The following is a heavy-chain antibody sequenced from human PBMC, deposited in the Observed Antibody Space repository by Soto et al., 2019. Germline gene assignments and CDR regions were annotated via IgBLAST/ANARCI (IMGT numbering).Heavy chain of an antibody. CDR1: GFTFSSYA. CDR2: ISYDGSNK. Sequence: QVQLVESGGGVVQPGRSLRLSCAASGFTFSSYAMHWVRQARGKGLEWVAVISYDGSNKYYADSVKGRFTISRDNSKKTLYLQMNSLRAEDTAVYYCARDVLEGSSYYYYGMDVWGQGTTVTVSS. CDR3: ARDVLEGSSYYYYGMDV. J-gene: IGHJ6*02. D-gene: IGHD6-13*01. V-gene: IGHV3-30-3*01.